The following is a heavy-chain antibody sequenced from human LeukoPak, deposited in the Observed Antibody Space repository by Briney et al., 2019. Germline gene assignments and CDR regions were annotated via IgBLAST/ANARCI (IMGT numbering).Heavy chain of an antibody. J-gene: IGHJ5*02. D-gene: IGHD5-12*01. CDR1: GGSISSSSYY. V-gene: IGHV4-39*01. Sequence: KPSETLSLTCTVSGGSISSSSYYWGWIRQPPGKGLEWIGSIYYSGSTYYNPSLKSRVTISVDTSKNQFSLKLSSVTAADTAVYYCARHDFTVDIWDGLGYNNWFDPWGQGTLVTVSS. CDR2: IYYSGST. CDR3: ARHDFTVDIWDGLGYNNWFDP.